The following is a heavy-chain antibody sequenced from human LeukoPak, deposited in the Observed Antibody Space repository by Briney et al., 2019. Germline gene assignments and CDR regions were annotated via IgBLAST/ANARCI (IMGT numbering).Heavy chain of an antibody. D-gene: IGHD3-10*01. CDR2: IYHSGST. J-gene: IGHJ4*02. CDR3: AGNYYGSGSYYSEDRY. Sequence: SGTLSLTCAVSGGSISSSNWWSWVRQPPGKGLEWIGEIYHSGSTNYNPSLKSRVTMSVDTSKNQFSLKLSSVTAADTAVYYCAGNYYGSGSYYSEDRYWGQGTLVTVSS. V-gene: IGHV4-4*02. CDR1: GGSISSSNW.